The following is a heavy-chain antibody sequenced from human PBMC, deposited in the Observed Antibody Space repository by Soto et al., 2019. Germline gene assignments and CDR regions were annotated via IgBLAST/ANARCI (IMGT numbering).Heavy chain of an antibody. Sequence: PGGSLRLSCAASGFTFSSYAMHWVRQAPGKGLEWVAVISYDGSNKYYADSVKGRFTISRDNSKNTLYLQMNSLRAEDTAVYYCAKENYDSSGYYSYWGQGTLVTVSS. V-gene: IGHV3-30-3*01. J-gene: IGHJ4*02. CDR3: AKENYDSSGYYSY. CDR2: ISYDGSNK. CDR1: GFTFSSYA. D-gene: IGHD3-22*01.